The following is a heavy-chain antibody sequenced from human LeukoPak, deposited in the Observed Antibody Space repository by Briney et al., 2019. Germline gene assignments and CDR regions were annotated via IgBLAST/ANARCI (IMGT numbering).Heavy chain of an antibody. CDR2: IKQDGSEK. D-gene: IGHD6-19*01. V-gene: IGHV3-7*01. CDR1: GFTFSSYW. Sequence: GGSLRLSCAASGFTFSSYWTSWVRQAPGKGLEWVVNIKQDGSEKYYVDSVKGRFTISRDNAKNSLYLQMNSLRAEDTAVYYCARRGGWSYFDYWGQGTLVTVSS. CDR3: ARRGGWSYFDY. J-gene: IGHJ4*02.